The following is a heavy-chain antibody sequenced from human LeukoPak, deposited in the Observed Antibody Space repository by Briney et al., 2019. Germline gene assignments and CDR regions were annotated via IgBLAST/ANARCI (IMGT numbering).Heavy chain of an antibody. Sequence: PGGSLRLSCAASGFTFSSFAMSWVRQAPGKGLEWVSAINGAGGSTYYADSVKGRFSISRDNSKNTLHLKMNILRAEDAAVYYCAKRWGITGTTYFDLWGRGTLVTVSS. CDR1: GFTFSSFA. CDR3: AKRWGITGTTYFDL. J-gene: IGHJ2*01. V-gene: IGHV3-23*01. CDR2: INGAGGST. D-gene: IGHD1-20*01.